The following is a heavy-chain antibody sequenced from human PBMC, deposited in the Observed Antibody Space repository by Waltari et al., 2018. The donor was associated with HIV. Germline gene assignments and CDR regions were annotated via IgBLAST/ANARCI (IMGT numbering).Heavy chain of an antibody. J-gene: IGHJ4*02. Sequence: EVQLVESGGGLVQPGGYLRLSCAASGVTFSSSWMHWVRQAPGKGLVWVSRINTDGSDTRYGDSVKGRFTISRDNAKNTLYLQMNSLRDEDTAMYYCARDRYTGSSDFDYWGQGTLVSVSS. CDR2: INTDGSDT. CDR3: ARDRYTGSSDFDY. CDR1: GVTFSSSW. D-gene: IGHD1-26*01. V-gene: IGHV3-74*01.